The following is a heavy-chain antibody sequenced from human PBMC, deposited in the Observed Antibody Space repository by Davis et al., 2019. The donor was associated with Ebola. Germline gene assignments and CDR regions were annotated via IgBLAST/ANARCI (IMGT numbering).Heavy chain of an antibody. J-gene: IGHJ4*02. CDR3: VRDAGWQRLDN. CDR2: IKEDGSQK. CDR1: GFTFSNYW. Sequence: GESLKISCAASGFTFSNYWMTWVRQAPGEGLEWVAHIKEDGSQKYYVDSVEGRFTISRDNAQTSLSLQMNSLRVDDTAIYYCVRDAGWQRLDNWGQGTLVTVSS. V-gene: IGHV3-7*01. D-gene: IGHD2-15*01.